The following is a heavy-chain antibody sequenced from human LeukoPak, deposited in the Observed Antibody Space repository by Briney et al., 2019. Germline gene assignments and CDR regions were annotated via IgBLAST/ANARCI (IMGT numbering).Heavy chain of an antibody. J-gene: IGHJ5*02. CDR1: GYTFTSYG. V-gene: IGHV1-2*02. D-gene: IGHD3-3*01. CDR3: ARVSRYDWFDP. CDR2: INPNSGGT. Sequence: ASVKVSCKASGYTFTSYGISWVRQAPGQGLEWMGWINPNSGGTNYAQKFQGRVTMTRDTSISTAYMELSRLRSDDTAVYYCARVSRYDWFDPWGQGTLVTVSS.